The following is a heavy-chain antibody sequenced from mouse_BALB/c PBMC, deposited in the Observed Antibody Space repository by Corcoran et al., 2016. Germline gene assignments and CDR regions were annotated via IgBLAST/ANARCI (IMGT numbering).Heavy chain of an antibody. CDR1: GFNIKDTY. J-gene: IGHJ4*01. D-gene: IGHD2-4*01. CDR2: IDPANGNT. Sequence: EVQLQQSGAEPVKPGASVKLSCTASGFNIKDTYMHWVKQRPEQGLEWIGRIDPANGNTKYDPKFQGKATITADTSSNTAYLQLSSLTSEDTAVYDCDRDYDYDDAMDYWGQGTSVTVSS. V-gene: IGHV14-3*02. CDR3: DRDYDYDDAMDY.